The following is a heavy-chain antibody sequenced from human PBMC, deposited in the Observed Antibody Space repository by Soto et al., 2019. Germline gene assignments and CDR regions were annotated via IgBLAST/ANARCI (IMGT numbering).Heavy chain of an antibody. V-gene: IGHV3-23*01. Sequence: GGSLRLSCAASGFTFSSYAMSWVRQAPGKGLEWVSAISGSGGSTYYADSVKGRFTISRDNSKNTLYLQMNSLRAEDTAVYYCASPLNYYDSSGYYGRFDYWGQRPLFTVSS. D-gene: IGHD3-22*01. CDR3: ASPLNYYDSSGYYGRFDY. J-gene: IGHJ4*02. CDR1: GFTFSSYA. CDR2: ISGSGGST.